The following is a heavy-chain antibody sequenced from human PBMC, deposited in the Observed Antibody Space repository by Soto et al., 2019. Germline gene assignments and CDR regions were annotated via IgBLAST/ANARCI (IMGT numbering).Heavy chain of an antibody. J-gene: IGHJ4*02. CDR1: GGSISSGDYY. CDR2: IYYSGST. D-gene: IGHD3-22*01. V-gene: IGHV4-30-4*01. CDR3: ARVIANYYDSSGYYYNFDY. Sequence: SETLSLTCTVSGGSISSGDYYWSWIRQPPGKGLEWIGYIYYSGSTYYNPSLKSRVTISVDTSKNQFSLKLSSVTAADTAVYYCARVIANYYDSSGYYYNFDYWGQGTLVTVSS.